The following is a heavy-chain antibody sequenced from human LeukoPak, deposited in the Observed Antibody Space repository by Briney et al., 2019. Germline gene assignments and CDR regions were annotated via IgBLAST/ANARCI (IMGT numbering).Heavy chain of an antibody. Sequence: GRSLRLSCAASGFTFSSYAMHWVRQAPGKGLEWVAVISYDGSSKYYADSVKGRFTISRDNSKNTLYLQMNSLRAEDTAVYYCARVYDSSGYYRGPLGYWGQGTLVTVSS. CDR1: GFTFSSYA. D-gene: IGHD3-22*01. CDR2: ISYDGSSK. J-gene: IGHJ4*02. CDR3: ARVYDSSGYYRGPLGY. V-gene: IGHV3-30*04.